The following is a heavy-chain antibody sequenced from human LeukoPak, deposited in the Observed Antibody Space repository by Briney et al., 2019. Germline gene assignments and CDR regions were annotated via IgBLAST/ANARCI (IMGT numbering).Heavy chain of an antibody. CDR1: GFTFSCCT. V-gene: IGHV3-21*01. CDR3: ARGGSGYVFY. D-gene: IGHD3-22*01. J-gene: IGHJ4*02. Sequence: GGSLRLSCAASGFTFSCCTFNWVRQAPGKGLEWVSSISSSSNYIYYADSVKGRFTISRDNAKNTLYLQMNSLRAEDTAVYYCARGGSGYVFYWGQGTLVTVSS. CDR2: ISSSSNYI.